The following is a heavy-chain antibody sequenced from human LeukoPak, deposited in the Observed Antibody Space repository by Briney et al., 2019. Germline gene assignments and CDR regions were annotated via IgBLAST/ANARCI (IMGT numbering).Heavy chain of an antibody. CDR3: ARASGYDSY. D-gene: IGHD5-12*01. V-gene: IGHV3-30-3*01. CDR1: GFTFSSYA. CDR2: ISYDGSNK. J-gene: IGHJ4*02. Sequence: GGSLRLSCAASGFTFSSYAMHWVRQAPGKGLEWVAVISYDGSNKYYADSVKGRFTISRDNSENTLYLQMNSLRAEDTAVYYCARASGYDSYWGQGTLVTVSS.